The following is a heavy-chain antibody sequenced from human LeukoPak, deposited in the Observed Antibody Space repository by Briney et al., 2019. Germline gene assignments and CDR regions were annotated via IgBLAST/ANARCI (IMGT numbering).Heavy chain of an antibody. Sequence: GGSLRLSCAASGFTFTTYWMSWVRQAPGKGLEWVANIQQDGTEKYYVDSVKGRFTISRDNAKNSLYLQMNSLRAEDTAVYYCARIYGSGSYYFDYWGQGTLVTVSS. CDR3: ARIYGSGSYYFDY. J-gene: IGHJ4*02. V-gene: IGHV3-7*03. CDR2: IQQDGTEK. D-gene: IGHD3-10*01. CDR1: GFTFTTYW.